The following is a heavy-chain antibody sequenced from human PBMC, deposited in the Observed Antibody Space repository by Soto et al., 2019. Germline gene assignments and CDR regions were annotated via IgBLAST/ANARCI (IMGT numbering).Heavy chain of an antibody. CDR2: IYPSGST. D-gene: IGHD5-12*01. J-gene: IGHJ4*02. V-gene: IGHV4-4*07. CDR3: VRGRSYSVYDF. Sequence: SETLSLTCTVSGGSISGHSWVWIRQPAGKGLEWIGHIYPSGSTSYNPSLRSRVTMSLDSSTNKIFLNLTSVTAADTAVFYCVRGRSYSVYDFWGPGTRVPVSS. CDR1: GGSISGHS.